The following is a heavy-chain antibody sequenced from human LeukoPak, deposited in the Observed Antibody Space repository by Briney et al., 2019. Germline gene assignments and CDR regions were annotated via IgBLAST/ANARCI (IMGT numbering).Heavy chain of an antibody. V-gene: IGHV3-23*01. CDR1: GFTFTSYG. D-gene: IGHD4-17*01. J-gene: IGHJ4*02. Sequence: GGSLRLSCVASGFTFTSYGMSWVRQAPGKRLEWVSAISGSGGSTYYADSVKGRFTISRDNSKNTLYLQMNSLRAEDTAVYYCAKDPDYGDYDYWGQGTLVTVSS. CDR2: ISGSGGST. CDR3: AKDPDYGDYDY.